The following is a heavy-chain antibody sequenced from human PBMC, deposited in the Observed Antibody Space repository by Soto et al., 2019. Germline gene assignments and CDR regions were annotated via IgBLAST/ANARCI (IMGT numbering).Heavy chain of an antibody. D-gene: IGHD5-18*01. CDR1: GFTFSNAW. CDR3: SYGYSGDFDY. CDR2: IKSKTDGGTT. V-gene: IGHV3-15*01. Sequence: GGSMRLSCAASGFTFSNAWMSWVRQAPGKGLEWVGRIKSKTDGGTTDYAAPVKGRFTISRDDSKNTLYLQMNSLKTEDTAVYYCSYGYSGDFDYWGQGTLVTVSS. J-gene: IGHJ4*02.